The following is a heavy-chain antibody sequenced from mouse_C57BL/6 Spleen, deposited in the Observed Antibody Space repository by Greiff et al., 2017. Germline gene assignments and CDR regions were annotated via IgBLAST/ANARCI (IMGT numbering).Heavy chain of an antibody. CDR2: IDPEDGGT. D-gene: IGHD2-1*01. V-gene: IGHV14-2*01. J-gene: IGHJ3*01. Sequence: EVQLQESGAELVKPGASVKLSCKASGYNFNDYYMHWVKQRPEHGLEWIGRIDPEDGGTKYDPNFQGKATMTADTSSNTAYMQLSSLTSEDAAVYYCAREGNYAFAYWGQGTLVTVSA. CDR3: AREGNYAFAY. CDR1: GYNFNDYY.